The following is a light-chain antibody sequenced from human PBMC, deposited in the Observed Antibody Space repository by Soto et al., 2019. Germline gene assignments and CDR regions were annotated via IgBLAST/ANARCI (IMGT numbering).Light chain of an antibody. CDR2: DNN. CDR1: SSSIGSYF. J-gene: IGLJ1*01. CDR3: GTWESTLSAYV. Sequence: QSVLTQPPSVSAAPGQKVTISCYGSSSSIGSYFLSWYQQLPGTAPKLLIYDNNKRPPGIPDRFSGSKSGTSATLGITGLQTGNEADYYCGTWESTLSAYVFVTGTKVTVL. V-gene: IGLV1-51*01.